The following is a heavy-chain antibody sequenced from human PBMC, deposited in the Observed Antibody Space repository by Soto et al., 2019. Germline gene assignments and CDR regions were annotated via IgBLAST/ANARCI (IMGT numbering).Heavy chain of an antibody. V-gene: IGHV4-30-4*01. Sequence: SETLSLTCTVSGGSISSGDYYWSWIRQPPGKGLEWIGYIYYSGSTYYNPSLKSRVTISVDTSKNQFSLKLSSVTAADTAVYYCARASTIFGVIGDYWGQGTLVTVS. CDR3: ARASTIFGVIGDY. CDR1: GGSISSGDYY. CDR2: IYYSGST. J-gene: IGHJ4*02. D-gene: IGHD3-3*01.